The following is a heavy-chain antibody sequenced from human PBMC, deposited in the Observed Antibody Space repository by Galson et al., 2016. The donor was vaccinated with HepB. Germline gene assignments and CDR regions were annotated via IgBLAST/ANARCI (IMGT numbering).Heavy chain of an antibody. CDR3: ARGALTGNHDAFDI. J-gene: IGHJ3*02. CDR2: IYTGGST. D-gene: IGHD7-27*01. Sequence: SLRLSCAASGFTVNHNYMTWVRQAPGKGLEWVSVIYTGGSTYYADSVKGRFAISRDNSKNTVYPQMNSLRAEDTAVYYCARGALTGNHDAFDIWGQGTMVTVSS. V-gene: IGHV3-53*01. CDR1: GFTVNHNY.